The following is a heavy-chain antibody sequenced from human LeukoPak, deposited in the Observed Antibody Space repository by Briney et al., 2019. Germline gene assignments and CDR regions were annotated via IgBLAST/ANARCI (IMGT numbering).Heavy chain of an antibody. CDR2: ISSSSSYI. Sequence: PGGSLRLSCAASGFTLSSYAMSWVRQAPGKGLEWVSSISSSSSYIYYADSVKGRFTISRDNAKNSLYLQMNSLRAEDTAAYYCASYQLLLDYWGQGTLVTVSS. CDR1: GFTLSSYA. V-gene: IGHV3-21*01. J-gene: IGHJ4*02. CDR3: ASYQLLLDY. D-gene: IGHD2-2*01.